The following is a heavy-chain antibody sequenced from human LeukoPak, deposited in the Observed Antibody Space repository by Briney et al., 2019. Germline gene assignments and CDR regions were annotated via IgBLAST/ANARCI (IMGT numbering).Heavy chain of an antibody. D-gene: IGHD2-21*02. CDR2: IIPIFGTA. CDR3: AITYCGGDCYSGGNWFDP. V-gene: IGHV1-69*05. J-gene: IGHJ5*02. CDR1: GGTFSSYA. Sequence: SVKVSCKASGGTFSSYAISWVRQAPGQGLEWMGRIIPIFGTANYAQKFQGRVTITTDESTSTAYMELSSLRSEDMAVYYCAITYCGGDCYSGGNWFDPWGQGTLVTVSS.